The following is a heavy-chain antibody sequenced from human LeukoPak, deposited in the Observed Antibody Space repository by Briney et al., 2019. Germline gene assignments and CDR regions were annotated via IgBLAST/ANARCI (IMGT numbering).Heavy chain of an antibody. D-gene: IGHD4-17*01. V-gene: IGHV3-11*04. CDR3: ARPPTVTTAGYYFGY. CDR2: IGSSGSPI. CDR1: GFTVSDYY. Sequence: GGSLRLSCAASGFTVSDYYMSWIRQAPGKGLEWVSYIGSSGSPIYYADSVRGRFTISRDNAKNSLFLQVNSLRAEDTAVYYCARPPTVTTAGYYFGYWGQGTLVTVSS. J-gene: IGHJ4*02.